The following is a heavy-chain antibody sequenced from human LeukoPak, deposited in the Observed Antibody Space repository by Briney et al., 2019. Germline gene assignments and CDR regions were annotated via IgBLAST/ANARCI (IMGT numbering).Heavy chain of an antibody. CDR3: ARDCSSTSCYGEPRLTY. CDR2: VYSRGST. D-gene: IGHD2-2*01. CDR1: DGSISSSNYY. Sequence: SETLSLTCTISDGSISSSNYYWSWIRHSAGKGLEWIGRVYSRGSTIYSPSLRSRLTMSLDTSNNQLSLRLRSVTAADTAVYYCARDCSSTSCYGEPRLTYWGQGILVTVSS. V-gene: IGHV4-61*02. J-gene: IGHJ4*02.